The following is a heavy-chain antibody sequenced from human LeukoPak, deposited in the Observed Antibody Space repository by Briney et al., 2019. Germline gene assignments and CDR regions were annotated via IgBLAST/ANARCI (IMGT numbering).Heavy chain of an antibody. CDR1: GYSISSGYY. CDR3: AAGAQQFDN. CDR2: IYHSAST. D-gene: IGHD1-1*01. V-gene: IGHV4-38-2*01. Sequence: SETLSLTCAVSGYSISSGYYWGWIRQPPGKGPEWIGNIYHSASTYYNPSLKSRVTISVDTSKNQFSLKLSSVTAADTAVYYCAAGAQQFDNWGQGTLVTVSS. J-gene: IGHJ4*02.